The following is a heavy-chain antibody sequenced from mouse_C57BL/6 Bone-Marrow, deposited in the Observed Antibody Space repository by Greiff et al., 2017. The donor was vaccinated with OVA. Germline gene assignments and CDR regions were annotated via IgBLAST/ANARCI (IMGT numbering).Heavy chain of an antibody. Sequence: QVQLQQSGPELVKPGASVKISCKASGYAFSSSWMNWVKQRPGKGLEWIGRIYPGDGDTNYNGKLKGKATLTAEKSSSTAYMQLRSLTSEDSAVYFCARGRTLFAYWGQGTLVTVSA. CDR2: IYPGDGDT. CDR1: GYAFSSSW. V-gene: IGHV1-82*01. J-gene: IGHJ3*01. CDR3: ARGRTLFAY.